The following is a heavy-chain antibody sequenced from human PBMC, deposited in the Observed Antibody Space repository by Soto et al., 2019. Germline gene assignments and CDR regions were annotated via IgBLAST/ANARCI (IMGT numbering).Heavy chain of an antibody. J-gene: IGHJ3*02. Sequence: GGSLRLSCAASGFTFSSYGMHWVRQAQGKGLEWVSAISDSGGSTYYADSVKGRFTISRDNSKNTLYLQMNSLRAEDTAVYYCAKDFRGDYTRAFDIWGQGTMVTVSS. D-gene: IGHD4-4*01. V-gene: IGHV3-23*01. CDR3: AKDFRGDYTRAFDI. CDR1: GFTFSSYG. CDR2: ISDSGGST.